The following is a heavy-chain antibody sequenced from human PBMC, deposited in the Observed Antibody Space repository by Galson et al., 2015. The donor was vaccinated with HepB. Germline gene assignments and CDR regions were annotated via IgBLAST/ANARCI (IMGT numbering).Heavy chain of an antibody. CDR1: GFTVSSNY. J-gene: IGHJ4*02. Sequence: SLRLSCAVSGFTVSSNYMSWVRQAPGKGLDWVSLIYRGGTTYYTDSVKGRFTISRDNSRNTLYLQMNSLRAEDTAMYYCASAALGGGLRPAALYYWGQGALVTVSS. CDR2: IYRGGTT. V-gene: IGHV3-53*01. CDR3: ASAALGGGLRPAALYY. D-gene: IGHD2-2*01.